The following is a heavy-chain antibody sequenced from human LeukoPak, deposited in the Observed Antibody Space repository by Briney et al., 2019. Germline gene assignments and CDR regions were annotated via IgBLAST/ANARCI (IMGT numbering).Heavy chain of an antibody. J-gene: IGHJ4*02. Sequence: SETLSLTCTVSGGSISNYYWSWIRQPPGKGLEWIGYLYYSGNTNYNPSLKSRVTILVDTSKNQFSLKLSSVTAADTAVYYCARGQRGYPYWGQGALVTVSS. CDR1: GGSISNYY. D-gene: IGHD5-18*01. CDR3: ARGQRGYPY. V-gene: IGHV4-59*01. CDR2: LYYSGNT.